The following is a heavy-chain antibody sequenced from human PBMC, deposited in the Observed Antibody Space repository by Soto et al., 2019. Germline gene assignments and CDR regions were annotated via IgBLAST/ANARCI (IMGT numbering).Heavy chain of an antibody. V-gene: IGHV1-24*01. D-gene: IGHD2-2*01. CDR2: FDPEDGET. Sequence: ASVKVSCKVSGYTLTELSMHWVRQAPGKGLEWMGGFDPEDGETIYAQKFQGRVTMTEDTSTDTAYMELSSLRSEDTAVYYCATDPRYCSSTSCPSGSLGDWGQGTLVTVSS. CDR1: GYTLTELS. CDR3: ATDPRYCSSTSCPSGSLGD. J-gene: IGHJ4*02.